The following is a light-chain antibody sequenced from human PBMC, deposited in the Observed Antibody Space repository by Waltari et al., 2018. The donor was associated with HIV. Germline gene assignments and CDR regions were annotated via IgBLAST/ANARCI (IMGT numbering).Light chain of an antibody. Sequence: QSVLTQPPSASGTPGQRVTISCSGSRYNIGSNYVYWYQDLPGTAPKLLIYRNNQRPSGVPDRFSGSKSGTSASLAISGLRSEDEAAYYRATWDDSLSGSVLFGGGTKLTVL. J-gene: IGLJ2*01. CDR3: ATWDDSLSGSVL. V-gene: IGLV1-47*01. CDR2: RNN. CDR1: RYNIGSNY.